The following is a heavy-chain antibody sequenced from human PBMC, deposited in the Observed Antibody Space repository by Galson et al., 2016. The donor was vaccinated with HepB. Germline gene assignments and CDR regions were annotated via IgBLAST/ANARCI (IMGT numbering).Heavy chain of an antibody. CDR2: IYRSGST. D-gene: IGHD3-16*02. J-gene: IGHJ4*02. V-gene: IGHV4-38-2*01. Sequence: SETLSLTCAVSGYSISNGYYWGWIRQPPGKGLEWIGSIYRSGSTYYNPSLKSRVTISVDTSKNQFSLKLSSVTAADTAVYYCARVSNDYVWGSYRPYFDYWGQGTLVTVSS. CDR1: GYSISNGYY. CDR3: ARVSNDYVWGSYRPYFDY.